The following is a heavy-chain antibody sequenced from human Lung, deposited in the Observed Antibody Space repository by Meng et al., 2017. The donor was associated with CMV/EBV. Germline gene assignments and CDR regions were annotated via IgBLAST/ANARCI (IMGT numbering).Heavy chain of an antibody. CDR3: AREKAGTRHFDY. V-gene: IGHV3-74*03. D-gene: IGHD6-19*01. Sequence: GGSLRLXCAASGFTLSNYRMHWVRQPPGKGLVWVSRINSDGSNTTYADFVKGRFTISRDNAKNTLYVQMNSLTVEDTAVYYCAREKAGTRHFDYWVQGTVVTVSS. CDR2: INSDGSNT. J-gene: IGHJ4*02. CDR1: GFTLSNYR.